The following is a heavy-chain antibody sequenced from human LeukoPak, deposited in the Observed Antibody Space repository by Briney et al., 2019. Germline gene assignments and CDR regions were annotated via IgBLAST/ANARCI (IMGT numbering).Heavy chain of an antibody. CDR3: ARTPSMVRGVSFDY. CDR2: ISSSSSTI. D-gene: IGHD3-10*01. CDR1: GFTFSSYS. J-gene: IGHJ4*02. Sequence: GGSLRLPCAASGFTFSSYSMNWVRQAPGKGLEWVSYISSSSSTIYYADSVKGRFTISRDNAKNSLYLQMNSLRAEDTAVYYCARTPSMVRGVSFDYWGQGTLVTVSS. V-gene: IGHV3-48*04.